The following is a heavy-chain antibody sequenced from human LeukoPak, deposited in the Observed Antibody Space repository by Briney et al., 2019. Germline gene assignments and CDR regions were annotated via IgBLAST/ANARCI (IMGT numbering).Heavy chain of an antibody. CDR1: GGSISSYQ. V-gene: IGHV4-59*08. CDR2: MYYSGST. J-gene: IGHJ5*02. CDR3: AGHDYYGSGSYR. Sequence: KPSETLSLTCTVSGGSISSYQWSWIRQPPGKGLEWIGYMYYSGSTKYNPSLKSRVTISGDTSKIQFSLKLISVTAADAAVYYCAGHDYYGSGSYRWGQGTLVTVSS. D-gene: IGHD3-10*01.